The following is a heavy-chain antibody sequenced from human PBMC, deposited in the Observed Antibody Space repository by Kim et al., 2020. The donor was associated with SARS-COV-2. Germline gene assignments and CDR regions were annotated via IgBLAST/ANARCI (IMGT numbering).Heavy chain of an antibody. V-gene: IGHV3-21*01. Sequence: YIYYADSVKGRFTISRDNAKNSLYLQMNSLRAEDTAVYYCARDTLNPCDYWGQGTLVTVSS. CDR2: YI. J-gene: IGHJ4*02. CDR3: ARDTLNPCDY.